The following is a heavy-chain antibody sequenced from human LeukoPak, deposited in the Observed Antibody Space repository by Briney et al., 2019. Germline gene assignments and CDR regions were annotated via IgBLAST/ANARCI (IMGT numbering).Heavy chain of an antibody. J-gene: IGHJ4*02. Sequence: PGGSLRFSCEASGFTFGSHAMYWVRQAPGKGLEWVAGIFGSGGSPHYADSVKGRFTISRDNSRNTVYLQINSLRADDTAVYYCGKTTVGYSSGQKPAWPVDYWGQGTLVTVSS. CDR3: GKTTVGYSSGQKPAWPVDY. CDR1: GFTFGSHA. V-gene: IGHV3-23*01. D-gene: IGHD5-18*01. CDR2: IFGSGGSP.